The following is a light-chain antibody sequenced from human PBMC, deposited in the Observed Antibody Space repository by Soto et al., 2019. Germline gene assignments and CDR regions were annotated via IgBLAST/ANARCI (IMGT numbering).Light chain of an antibody. CDR1: QSMSSW. V-gene: IGKV1-5*01. J-gene: IGKJ1*01. Sequence: DIQMTRSPSTLSASVGDRVTITCRASQSMSSWLAWYQQKPGKAPKLLIYDASSLESGVPSRFSGSGSGTEFTLTISSLQPDDFATYYCQQYNSYSRTFGQGTKVEIK. CDR3: QQYNSYSRT. CDR2: DAS.